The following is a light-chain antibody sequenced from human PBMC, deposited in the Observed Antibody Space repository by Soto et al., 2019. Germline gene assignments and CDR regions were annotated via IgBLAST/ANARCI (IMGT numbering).Light chain of an antibody. J-gene: IGLJ1*01. CDR1: SSDIGDYNY. V-gene: IGLV2-14*01. CDR2: EVS. Sequence: QSVLTQPASVSGSPGQSITISCTGTSSDIGDYNYVSWYQQYPGKAPKLMIYEVSHRPSGASNRFSGSKSGNTASLTISGLQAEDEADYYCSSFTTSSPYVFGTGTKVTVL. CDR3: SSFTTSSPYV.